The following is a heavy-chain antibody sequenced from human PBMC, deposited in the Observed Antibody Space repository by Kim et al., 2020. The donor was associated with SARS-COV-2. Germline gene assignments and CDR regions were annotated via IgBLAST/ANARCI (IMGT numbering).Heavy chain of an antibody. CDR3: VRDRMGGAFDM. V-gene: IGHV3-48*02. CDR2: ITKSSTTI. J-gene: IGHJ3*02. Sequence: GGSLRLSCAISGFTFSAYDMNWVRQAPGKGLEWLSFITKSSTTIYYADSVEGRFTISRDNAKNSLFLQMNSLIDEDTALYYCVRDRMGGAFDMWGQGTMVTVSS. CDR1: GFTFSAYD. D-gene: IGHD3-16*01.